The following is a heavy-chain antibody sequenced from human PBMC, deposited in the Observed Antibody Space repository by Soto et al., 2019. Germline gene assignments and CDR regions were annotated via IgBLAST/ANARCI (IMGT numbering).Heavy chain of an antibody. CDR3: ADGGEWSFNFEY. D-gene: IGHD3-3*01. CDR1: GFSFNIYA. CDR2: ISGSGENT. J-gene: IGHJ4*02. Sequence: EVQLLESGGGLVQPGGSPRLSCAASGFSFNIYAMSWVRQAPGKGLEWVCAISGSGENTYYADSVKGRFTISRDNSKNTLYLQMNNLRVEDKAVYYCADGGEWSFNFEYWGQGTLVTVSS. V-gene: IGHV3-23*01.